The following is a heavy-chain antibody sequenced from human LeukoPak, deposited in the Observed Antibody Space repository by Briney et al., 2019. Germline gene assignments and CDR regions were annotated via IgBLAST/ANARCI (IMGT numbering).Heavy chain of an antibody. D-gene: IGHD3-3*01. V-gene: IGHV1-69*06. CDR1: GGTFSTYA. J-gene: IGHJ6*03. Sequence: ASVKVSCKASGGTFSTYAISWVRQAPGQGLEWMGGIIPTFGTANYARKFQGRVTIIVDKSTRTGHMELSSLRSEDTAVYYCARPSGELYDFWKTYYMDVWGKGTTVTVSS. CDR3: ARPSGELYDFWKTYYMDV. CDR2: IIPTFGTA.